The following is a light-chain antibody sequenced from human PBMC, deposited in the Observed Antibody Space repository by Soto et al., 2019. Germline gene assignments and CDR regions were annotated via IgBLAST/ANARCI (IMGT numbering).Light chain of an antibody. CDR2: EVR. CDR1: SSDIGSYNF. Sequence: QSVLTQPASVSASPGQSITISCAGTSSDIGSYNFVSWYQQHAGEAPKLVIYEVRNRPSGVSSRFSGSKSGNTASLTISGVRAEDEAHYYCSLYSPSDTLLLFGGGTQLTVL. J-gene: IGLJ2*01. CDR3: SLYSPSDTLLL. V-gene: IGLV2-14*01.